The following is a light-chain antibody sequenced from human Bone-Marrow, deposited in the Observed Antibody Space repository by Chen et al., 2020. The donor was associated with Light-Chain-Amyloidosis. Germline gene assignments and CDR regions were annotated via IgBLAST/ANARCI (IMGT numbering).Light chain of an antibody. CDR3: QGWDRSRARPV. Sequence: SYVLTQPSSVSVAPGQTATIACGGNNIGSTSVHWYQQTPGQAPLLVVYDDSDRPSGIPERCARANSGNTATLTISRVEAGDEGDYDCQGWDRSRARPVFGGGTKLTVL. CDR1: NIGSTS. J-gene: IGLJ3*02. V-gene: IGLV3-21*02. CDR2: DDS.